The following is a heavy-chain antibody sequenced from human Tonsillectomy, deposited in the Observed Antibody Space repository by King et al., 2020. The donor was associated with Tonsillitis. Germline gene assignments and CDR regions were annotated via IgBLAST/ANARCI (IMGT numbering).Heavy chain of an antibody. CDR1: GYTFTSYD. D-gene: IGHD2-2*01. V-gene: IGHV1-8*01. CDR3: ARVSLTYCSGTSCYAYYYYGMDV. J-gene: IGHJ6*02. CDR2: MNPNSGNT. Sequence: VQLVESGAEAKKPGASVKVSCKASGYTFTSYDVNWVRQATGQGLEWMGWMNPNSGNTGYAQKFQGRVTMTRNTSISTAYMELSSLRSEDAAVYYCARVSLTYCSGTSCYAYYYYGMDVWGQGTTVTVSS.